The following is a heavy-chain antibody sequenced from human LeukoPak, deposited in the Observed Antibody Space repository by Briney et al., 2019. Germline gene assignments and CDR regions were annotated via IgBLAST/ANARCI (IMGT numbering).Heavy chain of an antibody. CDR1: GDTFSSYA. J-gene: IGHJ6*02. CDR2: IIPIFGTA. D-gene: IGHD2-2*01. Sequence: ASVTVSCKASGDTFSSYAISWVRQAPGQGLEWMGGIIPIFGTANYAQKFQGRVTITADESTSTAYMELSSLRSEDTAVYYCARGNDIVVVPAAIHYYYYGMDVWGQGTTVTVSS. V-gene: IGHV1-69*13. CDR3: ARGNDIVVVPAAIHYYYYGMDV.